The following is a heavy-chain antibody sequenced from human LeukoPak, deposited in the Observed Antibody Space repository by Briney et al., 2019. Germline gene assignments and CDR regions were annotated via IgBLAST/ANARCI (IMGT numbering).Heavy chain of an antibody. CDR1: GFTFDDYA. Sequence: GGSLRLSCAASGFTFDDYAMHWVRQAPGKGLEWVSGISWNSGSIGYADSVKGRFTISRDNAKNSLYLQMNSLRAEDMALYYCAKDFYDFWSGYYDNWGQGTLVTVSS. V-gene: IGHV3-9*03. CDR2: ISWNSGSI. J-gene: IGHJ4*02. D-gene: IGHD3-3*01. CDR3: AKDFYDFWSGYYDN.